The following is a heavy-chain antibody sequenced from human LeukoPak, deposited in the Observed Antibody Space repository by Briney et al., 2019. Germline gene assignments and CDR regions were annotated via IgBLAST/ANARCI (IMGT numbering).Heavy chain of an antibody. J-gene: IGHJ4*02. CDR3: ARVTYYDSSGYSY. CDR1: GYTFTGYY. V-gene: IGHV1-2*06. Sequence: ASVTVSCKASGYTFTGYYMHWVRQAPGQGLDWMGRINPNSGGTNYPQKFQGRVNMTKDTSISTAYMKLSRLRSDDTAVYYCARVTYYDSSGYSYWGQGTLVTVSS. CDR2: INPNSGGT. D-gene: IGHD3-22*01.